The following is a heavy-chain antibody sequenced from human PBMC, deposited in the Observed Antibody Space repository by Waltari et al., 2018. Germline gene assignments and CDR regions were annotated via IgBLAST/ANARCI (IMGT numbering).Heavy chain of an antibody. CDR1: GLPFRSAG. Sequence: ELQLVESGGGLVRPGGSLRLSCTASGLPFRSAGMSWVRQAPGKGREWVARIKGKTDAETTDYAAPVKGRFTISRDDSKNTLYLQMNSLETDDTAVYYCTTVYYGSGNYYNAEVWGQGTLVTVSS. CDR2: IKGKTDAETT. J-gene: IGHJ4*02. CDR3: TTVYYGSGNYYNAEV. V-gene: IGHV3-15*01. D-gene: IGHD3-10*01.